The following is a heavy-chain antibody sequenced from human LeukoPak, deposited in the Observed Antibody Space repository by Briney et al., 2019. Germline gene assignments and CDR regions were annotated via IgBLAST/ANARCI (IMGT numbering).Heavy chain of an antibody. J-gene: IGHJ4*01. CDR3: AKDKGYYYVSRGYVVPIALEN. CDR1: GFTFSSYA. V-gene: IGHV3-23*01. Sequence: PGGSLRLSCAASGFTFSSYAMSWVRQAPGKGLEWVSAISGRGGSTYYADSVKGRFTISRDNSKNSLYLQMNSLRAEDTAVYYCAKDKGYYYVSRGYVVPIALENCGHGALGTVSS. D-gene: IGHD3-22*01. CDR2: ISGRGGST.